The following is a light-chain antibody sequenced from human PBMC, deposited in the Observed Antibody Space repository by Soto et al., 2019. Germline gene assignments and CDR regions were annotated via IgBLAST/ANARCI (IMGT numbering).Light chain of an antibody. CDR1: QSVGSNY. V-gene: IGKV3-20*01. Sequence: DIVLTQSPGTLSLSPGERATLSCRASQSVGSNYLAWYQQKPGQAPRLLIYGASSRAPGIPDRFSGSRSETDFTLTISRLEPEDFAVYYCQQYGSSPPMYTFGQGTKLEIK. CDR3: QQYGSSPPMYT. J-gene: IGKJ2*01. CDR2: GAS.